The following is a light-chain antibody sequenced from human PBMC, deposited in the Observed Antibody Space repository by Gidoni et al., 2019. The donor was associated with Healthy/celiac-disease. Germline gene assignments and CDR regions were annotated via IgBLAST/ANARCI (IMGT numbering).Light chain of an antibody. CDR3: QQYDNLRFT. CDR2: DAS. Sequence: DIQMTQSPSSLSSSVGDRVTITCQASQDISNYLNWYQQKPGKAPKLLIYDASNLETGVPSRCSGSGSGTDFTCTSSSLQPEDIATYYCQQYDNLRFTFGPGTKVDIK. V-gene: IGKV1-33*01. CDR1: QDISNY. J-gene: IGKJ3*01.